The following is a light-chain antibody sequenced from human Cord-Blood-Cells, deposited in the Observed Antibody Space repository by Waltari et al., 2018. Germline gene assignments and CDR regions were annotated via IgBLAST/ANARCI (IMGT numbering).Light chain of an antibody. CDR2: EAT. J-gene: IGKJ2*03. Sequence: TPLTKSSAFMSATPVDNVNSSCKASKDIDDDINWYQQKPGEAAIFIIQEATNLVTGGPPRFSGSGYGTDFTLTISNIESEDVAYYYCLQHDNLPYSFGQGTKLEIK. V-gene: IGKV5-2*01. CDR3: LQHDNLPYS. CDR1: KDIDDD.